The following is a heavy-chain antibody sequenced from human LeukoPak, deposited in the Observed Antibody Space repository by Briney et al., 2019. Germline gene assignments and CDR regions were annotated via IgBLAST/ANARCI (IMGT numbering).Heavy chain of an antibody. CDR1: GGSISSYY. J-gene: IGHJ3*02. Sequence: PSETLSLTCTVSGGSISSYYWSWLRQPPGKGLEYIGYTHYSGATNYNPSLKSRVTISVDTSKNHFSLKLSSVTAEDTAVYYCARHDSSGPYNAFDIWGQGTMVTVSS. CDR2: THYSGAT. CDR3: ARHDSSGPYNAFDI. D-gene: IGHD3-22*01. V-gene: IGHV4-59*08.